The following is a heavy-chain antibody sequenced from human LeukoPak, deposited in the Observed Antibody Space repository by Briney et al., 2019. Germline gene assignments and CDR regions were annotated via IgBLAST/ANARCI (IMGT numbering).Heavy chain of an antibody. Sequence: PGGSLRLSCAASGFTFSSYWMSWVRQAPGKGLEWVANIKQDGSEKYYVDSVKGRFTISRDNAKNSLYLQMNNLRAEDTAVYYCARGKIVGATNFDYWGQGTLVTVSS. J-gene: IGHJ4*02. CDR3: ARGKIVGATNFDY. D-gene: IGHD1-26*01. CDR2: IKQDGSEK. V-gene: IGHV3-7*01. CDR1: GFTFSSYW.